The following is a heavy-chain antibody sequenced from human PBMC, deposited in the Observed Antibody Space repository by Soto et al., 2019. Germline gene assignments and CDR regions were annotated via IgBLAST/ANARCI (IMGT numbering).Heavy chain of an antibody. CDR3: AKNADFFHYHMDV. Sequence: QVLLMQSGAEVRKPGASVTVSCEASGVTFGNYKINWVRQAPGQGLEWMGWMNPSSGNTGYAQKFQGRVTMTRITSTNTAYMELRSLTSEDTAVYYCAKNADFFHYHMDVWGEGTTVTVSS. J-gene: IGHJ6*03. V-gene: IGHV1-8*01. CDR2: MNPSSGNT. CDR1: GVTFGNYK.